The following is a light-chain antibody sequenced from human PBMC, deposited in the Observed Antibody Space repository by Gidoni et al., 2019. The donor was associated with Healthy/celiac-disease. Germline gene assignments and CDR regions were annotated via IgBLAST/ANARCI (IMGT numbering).Light chain of an antibody. CDR2: AAF. CDR1: QSISTY. CDR3: QQSSSTPHT. V-gene: IGKV1-39*01. Sequence: DIQMTQSPSSLSASVGDRVTITCRASQSISTYLNWFQQKPGKAPKLLIYAAFSLQSGVPSRFSGSGSGTDFTLTISSLQPEDFATYYCQQSSSTPHTFGQXTKLEIK. J-gene: IGKJ2*01.